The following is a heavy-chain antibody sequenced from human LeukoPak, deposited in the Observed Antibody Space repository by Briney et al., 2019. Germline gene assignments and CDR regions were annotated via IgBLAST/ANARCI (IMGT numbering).Heavy chain of an antibody. CDR3: ANPVAAADSGGY. Sequence: GRSLRLSCAASGFTFSSYAMHWVRQAPGKGLEWVAVISYDGSNKYYADSVKGRFTISRDNAKNSLYLQMNSLRAEDTAVYYCANPVAAADSGGYWGQGTLVTVSS. CDR1: GFTFSSYA. V-gene: IGHV3-30-3*01. D-gene: IGHD6-13*01. CDR2: ISYDGSNK. J-gene: IGHJ4*02.